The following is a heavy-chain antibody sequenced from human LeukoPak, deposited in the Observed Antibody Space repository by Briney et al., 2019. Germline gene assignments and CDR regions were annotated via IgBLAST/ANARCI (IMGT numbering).Heavy chain of an antibody. D-gene: IGHD6-13*01. CDR1: GYTLTELS. Sequence: ASVKVSCKVSGYTLTELSMHWVRQAPGKGLEWTGGFEPEDGETIYAQKFQGRVTMTEDTSTDTAYMELSSLRSEDTAVYYCATDAWAAAGKGPDNWFDPWGQGTLVTVSS. V-gene: IGHV1-24*01. CDR2: FEPEDGET. J-gene: IGHJ5*02. CDR3: ATDAWAAAGKGPDNWFDP.